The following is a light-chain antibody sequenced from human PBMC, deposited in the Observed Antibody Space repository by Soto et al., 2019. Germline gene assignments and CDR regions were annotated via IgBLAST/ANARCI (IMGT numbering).Light chain of an antibody. J-gene: IGLJ2*01. CDR3: SSYTSSSTGGV. V-gene: IGLV2-14*01. CDR2: DVS. Sequence: QSALTQPASVSGSPGQSITISCTGTSSDVGGYNYVSWYQQHPGKAPKLMIYDVSNRPSGVSNRFSGSKSGNTASLTISGLQAEDEADYYCSSYTSSSTGGVFSGGTKLTVL. CDR1: SSDVGGYNY.